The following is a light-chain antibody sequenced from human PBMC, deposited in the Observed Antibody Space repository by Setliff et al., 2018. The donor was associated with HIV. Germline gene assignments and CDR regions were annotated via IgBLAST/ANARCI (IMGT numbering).Light chain of an antibody. V-gene: IGLV2-14*01. J-gene: IGLJ1*01. CDR1: SSDVGGYNY. Sequence: QSVLTQPASVSGSPGQSIAISCTGTSSDVGGYNYVSWYQQHPGKAPQLMIYEVSNRPSGVSNRFSGSKSGNTASLTISGLQAEDEADYYCSSFTSSSTYVFGSGTRSPS. CDR3: SSFTSSSTYV. CDR2: EVS.